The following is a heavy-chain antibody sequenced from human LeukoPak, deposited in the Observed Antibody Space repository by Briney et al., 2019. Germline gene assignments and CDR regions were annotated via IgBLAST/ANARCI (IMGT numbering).Heavy chain of an antibody. J-gene: IGHJ4*02. CDR3: AREVRMVRGVYFDY. CDR2: INWNGGST. D-gene: IGHD3-10*01. Sequence: GGSLRLSCAASGFTFDDYGMSWVRQVPGKGLEWVSGINWNGGSTGNADSVKGRFTISRDNAKNSLYLQMNSLRAEDTAVYYCAREVRMVRGVYFDYWGQGTLVIVSS. V-gene: IGHV3-20*04. CDR1: GFTFDDYG.